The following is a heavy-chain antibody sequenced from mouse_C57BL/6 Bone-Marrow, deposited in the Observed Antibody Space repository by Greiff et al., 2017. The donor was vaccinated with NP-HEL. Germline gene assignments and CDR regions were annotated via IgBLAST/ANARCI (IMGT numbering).Heavy chain of an antibody. J-gene: IGHJ3*01. D-gene: IGHD1-1*01. CDR1: GFTFSSYG. V-gene: IGHV5-6*01. Sequence: EVKLVESGGDLVKPGGSLKLSCAASGFTFSSYGMSWVRQTPDKRLEWVATISSGGSYTYYPDSVKGRFTVSKDNAKNTLYLQMSSLKSEDTAMYYCAIHYCATFAYWGQGNLVTVSA. CDR3: AIHYCATFAY. CDR2: ISSGGSYT.